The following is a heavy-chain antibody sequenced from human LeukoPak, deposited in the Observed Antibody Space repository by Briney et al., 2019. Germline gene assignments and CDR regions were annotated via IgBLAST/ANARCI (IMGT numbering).Heavy chain of an antibody. Sequence: GGSLRLSCAASGFTFSSFGIHWVRQAPGKGLEWVALIWYDGSKKYYPDSVKGRFTISRYDSKDTVYLQMNSLRAEDTAVYYCANDFVLAAASNRFDPWGQGSLVTVSS. CDR1: GFTFSSFG. V-gene: IGHV3-33*03. CDR2: IWYDGSKK. CDR3: ANDFVLAAASNRFDP. D-gene: IGHD2-15*01. J-gene: IGHJ5*02.